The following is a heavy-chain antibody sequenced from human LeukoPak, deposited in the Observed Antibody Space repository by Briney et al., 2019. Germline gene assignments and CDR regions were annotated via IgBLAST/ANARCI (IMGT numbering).Heavy chain of an antibody. CDR3: AKDKSNSNGREYYFDY. CDR2: ISSSGSTI. J-gene: IGHJ4*02. Sequence: GGSLRLSCAASGFTFSSYEMNWVRQAPGKGLEWVSYISSSGSTIYYADSVKGRFTISRDNSKNSLYLQMNSLRAEDTALYYCAKDKSNSNGREYYFDYWGQGTLVTVSS. CDR1: GFTFSSYE. D-gene: IGHD6-19*01. V-gene: IGHV3-48*03.